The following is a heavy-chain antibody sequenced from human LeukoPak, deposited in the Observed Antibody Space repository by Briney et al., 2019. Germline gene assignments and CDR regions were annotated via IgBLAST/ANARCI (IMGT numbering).Heavy chain of an antibody. CDR2: IKQDGSEK. Sequence: ETLSLTCAVYGGSFSGYYWSWVRQAPGKGLEWVANIKQDGSEKYYVDSVKGRFTISRDNAKNSLYLQMNSLRAEDTAVYYCARGRLMAGFFDYWGQGTLVTVSS. CDR1: GGSFSGYY. D-gene: IGHD6-19*01. J-gene: IGHJ4*02. CDR3: ARGRLMAGFFDY. V-gene: IGHV3-7*03.